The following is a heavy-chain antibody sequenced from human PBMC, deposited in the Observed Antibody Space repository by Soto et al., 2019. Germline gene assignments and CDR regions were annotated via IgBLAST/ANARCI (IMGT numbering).Heavy chain of an antibody. J-gene: IGHJ6*03. CDR3: ARAPQTGTTMRYYYYMDV. CDR1: GDSVSSNSAA. CDR2: TYYRSKWYN. D-gene: IGHD1-7*01. V-gene: IGHV6-1*01. Sequence: PSQTLSLTCAISGDSVSSNSAAWNWIRQSPSRGLEWLGRTYYRSKWYNDYEVSVKSRITINPDTSKNQFSLQLNSVTPEDTAVYYFARAPQTGTTMRYYYYMDVWGKGTTVTVSS.